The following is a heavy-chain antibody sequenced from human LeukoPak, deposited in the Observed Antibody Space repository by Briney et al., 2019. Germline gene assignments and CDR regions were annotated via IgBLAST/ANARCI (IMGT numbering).Heavy chain of an antibody. Sequence: SGGSLRLSCAASGFTFSSYEMNWVRQAPGKGLEWVSYISSSGCTIYYADSVKGRFTISRDNAKNSLYLQMNSLRAEDTAVYYCARGIAAAGTRYYYGMDVWGQGTTVTVSS. CDR3: ARGIAAAGTRYYYGMDV. V-gene: IGHV3-48*03. D-gene: IGHD6-13*01. CDR1: GFTFSSYE. J-gene: IGHJ6*02. CDR2: ISSSGCTI.